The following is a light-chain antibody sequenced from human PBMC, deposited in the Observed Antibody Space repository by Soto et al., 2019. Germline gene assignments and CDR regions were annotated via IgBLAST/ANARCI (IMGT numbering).Light chain of an antibody. J-gene: IGKJ1*01. Sequence: ETVLTQSPGPLSSSQGERATLSCRASQSVSSSYLAWYQQKPGQAPRLLIYGASSRATGIPDRFSGSGSRTDFTLTISRLEPEDFAVYYCQQYGSSRTFGQGTKVESK. CDR2: GAS. CDR3: QQYGSSRT. V-gene: IGKV3-20*01. CDR1: QSVSSSY.